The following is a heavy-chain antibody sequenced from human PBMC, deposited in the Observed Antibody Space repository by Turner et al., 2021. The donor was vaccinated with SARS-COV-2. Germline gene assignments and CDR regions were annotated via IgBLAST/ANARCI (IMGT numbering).Heavy chain of an antibody. D-gene: IGHD3-3*01. CDR1: GYTFSGYY. CDR2: VKPNSGGT. V-gene: IGHV1-2*02. CDR3: ARGPRGYYFWSGYPNWFDP. Sequence: QVQLVQSGADVEKPGASVKVSCKASGYTFSGYYMHWVRQAPGQGGEWLGWVKPNSGGTNYAQKFQGRVTMTTDTSISTAYMELSRLRSDDTDVYYCARGPRGYYFWSGYPNWFDPWGQGTLVTVSS. J-gene: IGHJ5*02.